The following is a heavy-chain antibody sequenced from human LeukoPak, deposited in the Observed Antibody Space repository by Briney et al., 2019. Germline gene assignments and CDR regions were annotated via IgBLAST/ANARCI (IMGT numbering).Heavy chain of an antibody. CDR1: GFTFSSYA. Sequence: GGSLRLSCAASGFTFSSYAMSWVRQAPGKGLEWVSAISGSGGSTYYADSVKGRFTISRDNAKNTLYLQMNSLRAEDTAVYYCARVNSAAAGTFDYWGQGTLVTVSS. J-gene: IGHJ4*02. CDR3: ARVNSAAAGTFDY. D-gene: IGHD6-13*01. V-gene: IGHV3-23*01. CDR2: ISGSGGST.